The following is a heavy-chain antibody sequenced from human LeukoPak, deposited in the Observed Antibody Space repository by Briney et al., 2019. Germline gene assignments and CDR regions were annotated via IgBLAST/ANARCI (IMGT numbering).Heavy chain of an antibody. CDR3: ARGSLGTIAVAGTLDY. CDR1: GFTFSNYG. D-gene: IGHD6-19*01. J-gene: IGHJ4*02. V-gene: IGHV3-33*08. CDR2: IWYDGSNK. Sequence: GGSLRLSCAASGFTFSNYGMHWVRQAPGKGLEWVAVIWYDGSNKYYADSVKGRFTISRDNSKNTLYLQMNSLRAEDTAVYYCARGSLGTIAVAGTLDYWGQGILVTVSS.